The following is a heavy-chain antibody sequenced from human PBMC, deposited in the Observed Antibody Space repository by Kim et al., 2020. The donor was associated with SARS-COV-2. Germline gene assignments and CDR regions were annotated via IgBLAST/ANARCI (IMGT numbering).Heavy chain of an antibody. D-gene: IGHD3-22*01. Sequence: SETLSLTCTVSGGSISSYYWSWIRQPAGKGLEWIGRIYTSGSTNYNPSLKSRVTMSVDTSKNQFSLKLSSVTAADTAVYYCARDKFNYYDSSGYYWGGDYYYGMDVWGQGTTVTVSS. J-gene: IGHJ6*02. CDR1: GGSISSYY. CDR3: ARDKFNYYDSSGYYWGGDYYYGMDV. V-gene: IGHV4-4*07. CDR2: IYTSGST.